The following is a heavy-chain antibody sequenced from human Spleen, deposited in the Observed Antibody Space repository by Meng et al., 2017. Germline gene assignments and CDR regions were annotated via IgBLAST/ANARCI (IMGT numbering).Heavy chain of an antibody. D-gene: IGHD6-19*01. V-gene: IGHV3-21*01. CDR1: GFIFTSYS. CDR3: ARDQGSGWYGDAFDI. J-gene: IGHJ3*02. CDR2: ISSSSSYI. Sequence: GESLKISCAASGFIFTSYSMNWVRQAPGKGLEWVSSISSSSSYIYYADSVKGRFTISRDNAKNSLYLQMNSLRAEDTAVYYCARDQGSGWYGDAFDIWGQGTMVTVSS.